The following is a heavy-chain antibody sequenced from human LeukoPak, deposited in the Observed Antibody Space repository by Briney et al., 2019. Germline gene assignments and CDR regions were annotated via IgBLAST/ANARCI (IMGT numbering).Heavy chain of an antibody. V-gene: IGHV4-39*07. CDR2: IYYSGST. D-gene: IGHD2-2*01. Sequence: KPSETLSLTCTVSGGSISSSSYYWGWIRQPPGKGLEWIGSIYYSGSTYYNPSLKSRVTISVDTSKNQFSLKLSSVTAADTAVYYCARGRIVVVPAAMPYNWFDPWGQGTLVTVSS. CDR3: ARGRIVVVPAAMPYNWFDP. CDR1: GGSISSSSYY. J-gene: IGHJ5*02.